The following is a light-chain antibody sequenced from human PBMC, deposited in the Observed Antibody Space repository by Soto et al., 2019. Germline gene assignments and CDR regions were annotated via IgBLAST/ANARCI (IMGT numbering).Light chain of an antibody. J-gene: IGLJ2*01. CDR3: LLYYGGALGV. V-gene: IGLV7-43*01. Sequence: QTVVTQEPSLTVSPGGTVTLTCASSTGAVTSGHYPNWVQQKPGQVPKSLIYSTSDKHSWTPARFSGSLLGGKAALTLSXXXXXXXXEYYCLLYYGGALGVFGGGTQLTVL. CDR2: STS. CDR1: TGAVTSGHY.